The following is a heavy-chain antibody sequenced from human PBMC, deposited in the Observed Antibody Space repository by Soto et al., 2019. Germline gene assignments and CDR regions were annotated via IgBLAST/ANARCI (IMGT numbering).Heavy chain of an antibody. CDR2: IVVISNTA. CDR3: ARAIKRWEVQYPCGY. D-gene: IGHD1-26*01. Sequence: QVVLLQSGAEVKEPGSSVRVSCKVSGSTFNNFAFSWVRQAPGHGPEWMGGIVVISNTADYSQRFQDRVTITAYTSTNTPYMELGSLTFEDTAVYYCARAIKRWEVQYPCGYWGQGTLVTFSS. CDR1: GSTFNNFA. V-gene: IGHV1-69*06. J-gene: IGHJ4*02.